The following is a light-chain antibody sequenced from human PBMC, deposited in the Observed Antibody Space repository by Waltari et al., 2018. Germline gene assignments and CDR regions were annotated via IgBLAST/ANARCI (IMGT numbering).Light chain of an antibody. CDR2: RKS. Sequence: QAGLTQPSSVSKGLRQTATLTCTGRSSNVGNAGPAWLPQHQGHPPQPVSHRKSHRPPGISERFSSSRSGNTASLTITGLQPEDEADYYCAAWDGSVSAWLFGGGTKLTVL. J-gene: IGLJ2*01. V-gene: IGLV10-54*01. CDR3: AAWDGSVSAWL. CDR1: SSNVGNAG.